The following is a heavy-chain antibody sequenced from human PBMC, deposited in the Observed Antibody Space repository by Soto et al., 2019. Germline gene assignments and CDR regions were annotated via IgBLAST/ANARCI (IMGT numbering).Heavy chain of an antibody. V-gene: IGHV4-30-4*01. CDR3: AGFSEVAATEINWFDP. D-gene: IGHD2-15*01. CDR2: IYYSGST. J-gene: IGHJ5*02. CDR1: GAYINSGDYY. Sequence: LSLTCTVSGAYINSGDYYWSWIRQPPGKGLEWIGYIYYSGSTYYNPSLKSRVTISVDTSKNQFSLKLSSVTAADTAVYYCAGFSEVAATEINWFDPWGQGTLVTVSS.